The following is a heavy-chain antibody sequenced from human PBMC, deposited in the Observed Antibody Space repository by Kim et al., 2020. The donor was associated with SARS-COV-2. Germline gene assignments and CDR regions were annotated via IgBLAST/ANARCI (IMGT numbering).Heavy chain of an antibody. D-gene: IGHD6-13*01. CDR1: GFTFSDYY. V-gene: IGHV3-11*03. CDR3: ARGGRSSWYRY. Sequence: GGSLRLSCAASGFTFSDYYMSWIRQAPGKGLEWVSYISSSSSYTNYADSVKGRFTISRDNAKNSLYLQMNSLRAEDTAVYYCARGGRSSWYRYWGQGTLVTVSS. J-gene: IGHJ4*02. CDR2: ISSSSSYT.